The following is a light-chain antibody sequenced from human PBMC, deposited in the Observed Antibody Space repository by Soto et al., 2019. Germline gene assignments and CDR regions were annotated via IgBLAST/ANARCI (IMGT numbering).Light chain of an antibody. V-gene: IGKV2-28*01. J-gene: IGKJ1*01. CDR1: QSLQHGNGYKY. CDR2: LTS. Sequence: DIVITQSPVSLTVTPGEPASISFRSSQSLQHGNGYKYLDWYLQKQGQSPQXLXYLTSNRASGVPGRLSGSVSGTDGTMKISRVEAEDGGVYDCMQALQTPWTFGQGTKVDIK. CDR3: MQALQTPWT.